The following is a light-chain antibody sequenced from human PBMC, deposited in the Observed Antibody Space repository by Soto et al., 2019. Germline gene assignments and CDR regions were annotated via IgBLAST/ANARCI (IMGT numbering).Light chain of an antibody. V-gene: IGKV1-5*01. CDR1: QTINSK. Sequence: DIQMTQSPSTLSASVGDRVTITCRASQTINSKLAWYQKKPGQAPKLLIFDGYNLESGVPSRFSGSGSGTEFTLSIGSLQPDDFETYYCQQYATYFRYTFGQGTKLDIK. CDR2: DGY. J-gene: IGKJ2*01. CDR3: QQYATYFRYT.